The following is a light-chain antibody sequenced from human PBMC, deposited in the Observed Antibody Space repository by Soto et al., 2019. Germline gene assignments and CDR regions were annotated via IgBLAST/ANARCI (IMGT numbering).Light chain of an antibody. CDR1: QSVRTY. V-gene: IGKV3-20*01. CDR3: QQYENSPIT. J-gene: IGKJ5*01. Sequence: EVVLTQSPVTLSLSPGERATLSCRASQSVRTYLAWYQVKPGQAPRLLIYDASRRASGVPARFSGSGSGTDFTLTINRLEPEDFAVYYCQQYENSPITFGQGTRLEIK. CDR2: DAS.